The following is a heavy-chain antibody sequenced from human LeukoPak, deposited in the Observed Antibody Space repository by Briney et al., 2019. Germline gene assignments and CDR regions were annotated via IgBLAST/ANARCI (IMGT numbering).Heavy chain of an antibody. CDR2: IYTSGST. V-gene: IGHV4-61*02. CDR3: ARDRLVWFGGIGGIDY. Sequence: SETLSLTCTVSGDSISSGCYFWGWIPQPTGKGLVGIGRIYTSGSTNYNPSLTSRVTISVDTSKKQFSLRLSSVTAADTAVYYCARDRLVWFGGIGGIDYWGQGTLVTVSS. J-gene: IGHJ4*02. CDR1: GDSISSGCYF. D-gene: IGHD3-10*01.